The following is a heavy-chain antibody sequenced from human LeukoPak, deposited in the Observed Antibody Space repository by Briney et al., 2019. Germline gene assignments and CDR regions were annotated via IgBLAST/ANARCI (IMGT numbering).Heavy chain of an antibody. J-gene: IGHJ3*02. CDR1: GGSISSHF. CDR3: ARQTMTTADAFDI. D-gene: IGHD4-17*01. Sequence: NPSETLSLTCTVSGGSISSHFWSWIRQPPGKGLEWIAYIYYSGSTDYSGSTDYNPSLKSRVTISVDTSKKQFSLKLSSVTAGDTAVYYCARQTMTTADAFDIWGQGTMVTVSS. V-gene: IGHV4-59*08. CDR2: IYYSGSTDYSGST.